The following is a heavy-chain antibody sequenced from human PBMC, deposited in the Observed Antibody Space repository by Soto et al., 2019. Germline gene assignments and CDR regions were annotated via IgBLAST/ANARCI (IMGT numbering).Heavy chain of an antibody. CDR3: ARHASNYGSGSYSTSEYNWFDP. V-gene: IGHV4-39*01. CDR2: IYYSGST. Sequence: QLQLQESGPGLVKPSETLSLTCTVSGGSISSSSYYWGWIRQPPGKGLEWIGSIYYSGSTYYNPSLKSRVTIAVDTSKNQFSLKLSSVTAADTAVYYCARHASNYGSGSYSTSEYNWFDPWGQGTLVTVSS. D-gene: IGHD3-10*01. J-gene: IGHJ5*02. CDR1: GGSISSSSYY.